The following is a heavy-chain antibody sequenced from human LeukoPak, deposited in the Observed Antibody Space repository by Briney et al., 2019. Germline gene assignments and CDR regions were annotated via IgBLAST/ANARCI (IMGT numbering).Heavy chain of an antibody. CDR1: GFTFSSYE. CDR3: ATSTGQLLGGVDY. Sequence: PGGTLRLSCAASGFTFSSYEMNWVRQAPGQGLEWVSYISSSGSTIYYADSVKGRFTISRDNAKNSLYLQMNSLRAGDTAVYYCATSTGQLLGGVDYWGQGTVVTVSS. D-gene: IGHD2-2*01. V-gene: IGHV3-48*03. J-gene: IGHJ4*02. CDR2: ISSSGSTI.